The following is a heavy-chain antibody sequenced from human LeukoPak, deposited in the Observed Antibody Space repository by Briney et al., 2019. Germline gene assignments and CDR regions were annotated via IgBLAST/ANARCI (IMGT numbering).Heavy chain of an antibody. Sequence: GSSVKVSCKASGGTFSSYAISWVRQAPGQGLEWMGGIIPIFGTANYAQKFQGRVTITADESTSTAYMELSSLRSEDTAVYYCARGGAVAGTAEGFDPWGQGTLVTVSS. J-gene: IGHJ5*02. CDR1: GGTFSSYA. D-gene: IGHD6-19*01. CDR2: IIPIFGTA. V-gene: IGHV1-69*01. CDR3: ARGGAVAGTAEGFDP.